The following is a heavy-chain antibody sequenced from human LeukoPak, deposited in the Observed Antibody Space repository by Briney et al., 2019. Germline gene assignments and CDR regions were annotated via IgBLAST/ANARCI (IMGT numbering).Heavy chain of an antibody. J-gene: IGHJ4*02. CDR1: GGSISSGGYS. CDR3: ARFKGSFDY. Sequence: SETLSLTCAVSGGSISSGGYSWSWIRQPPGKGLEWIGYIYHSGSTYYNASLKSRVTISVDRSKNQSSLKLSSVTAADTAVYYCARFKGSFDYWGQGTLVTVSS. CDR2: IYHSGST. V-gene: IGHV4-30-2*01.